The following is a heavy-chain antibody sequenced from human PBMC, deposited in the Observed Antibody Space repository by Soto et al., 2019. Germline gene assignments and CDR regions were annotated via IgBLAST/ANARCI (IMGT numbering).Heavy chain of an antibody. V-gene: IGHV4-34*01. J-gene: IGHJ6*03. Sequence: SETLSLTCAVYGGSFSGYYWSWIRQPPGKGLEWIGEINHSGSTNYNPSLKSRVTISVDTSKNQFSLKLGTVTAADTAVYYCSRRYCSGGSCYGRSHNPYYYYYYYMDVWGKGTTVTVSS. CDR2: INHSGST. D-gene: IGHD2-15*01. CDR1: GGSFSGYY. CDR3: SRRYCSGGSCYGRSHNPYYYYYYYMDV.